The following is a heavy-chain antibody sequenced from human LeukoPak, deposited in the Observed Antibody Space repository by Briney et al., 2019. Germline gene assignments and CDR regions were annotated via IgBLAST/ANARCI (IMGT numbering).Heavy chain of an antibody. J-gene: IGHJ4*02. Sequence: RPSETLSLTCTVSGGSLSSGAYYWSWIRQHPGKGLEWIGYIYYSGSTYYHPSLKSRVTISVDTSKNQFSLRLSSVTAPDTAVYYCARVQSQTTVAAPDYWGQGTLVTVSS. D-gene: IGHD2-15*01. V-gene: IGHV4-31*03. CDR2: IYYSGST. CDR1: GGSLSSGAYY. CDR3: ARVQSQTTVAAPDY.